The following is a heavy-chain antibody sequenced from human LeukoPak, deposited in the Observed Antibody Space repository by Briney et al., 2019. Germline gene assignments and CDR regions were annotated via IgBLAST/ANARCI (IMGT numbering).Heavy chain of an antibody. CDR2: IYHSGST. Sequence: SETLSLTCTVSGYSIGSGYYWGWIRQPPGEGLEWIGSIYHSGSTYYNPSLKSRVTISVDTSKNQFSLKLSSVTAADTAVYYCARAGYSYGPDYWGQGTLVTVSS. D-gene: IGHD5-18*01. V-gene: IGHV4-38-2*02. J-gene: IGHJ4*02. CDR3: ARAGYSYGPDY. CDR1: GYSIGSGYY.